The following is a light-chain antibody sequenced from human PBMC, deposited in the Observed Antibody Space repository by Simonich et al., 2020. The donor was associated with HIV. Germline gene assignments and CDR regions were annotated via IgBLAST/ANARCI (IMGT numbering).Light chain of an antibody. CDR1: SSDVGSYNL. CDR2: EGS. CDR3: CSYAGSSTYVV. J-gene: IGLJ2*01. V-gene: IGLV2-23*01. Sequence: QSALTQPASVSGSPGQSITISCTGTSSDVGSYNLVSWDQQHPGKAPKLMIYEGSKRPSGVASRFAGSKSGNTASLTISGFQAEDEADYYCCSYAGSSTYVVFGGGTKLTVL.